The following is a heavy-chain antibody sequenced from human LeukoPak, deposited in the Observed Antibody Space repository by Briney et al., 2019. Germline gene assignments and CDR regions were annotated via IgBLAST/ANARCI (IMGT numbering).Heavy chain of an antibody. V-gene: IGHV3-53*05. CDR1: GFTVSSNY. CDR2: IYSGGST. J-gene: IGHJ4*02. Sequence: GGSLRLSCAASGFTVSSNYMSWVRQAPGKGLEWVSVIYSGGSTYYADSVKGRFTISRDNSKNTLYLQMSSLRAVDTAVYYCVKDNEAGGGPFDRWGQGTLVTVSS. D-gene: IGHD1-1*01. CDR3: VKDNEAGGGPFDR.